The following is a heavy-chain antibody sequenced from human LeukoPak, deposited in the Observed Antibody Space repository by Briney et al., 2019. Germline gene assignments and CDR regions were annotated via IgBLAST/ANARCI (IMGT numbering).Heavy chain of an antibody. V-gene: IGHV3-21*01. Sequence: PGGSLRLSCAASGFTFSSYWMHWVRQAPGKGLVWVSSISSSSSYIYYADSVKGRFTIPRDNAKNSLYLQMNSLRAEDTAVYYCARGRVDYYGSGSLLIYWGQGTLVTVSS. CDR3: ARGRVDYYGSGSLLIY. J-gene: IGHJ4*02. D-gene: IGHD3-10*01. CDR2: ISSSSSYI. CDR1: GFTFSSYW.